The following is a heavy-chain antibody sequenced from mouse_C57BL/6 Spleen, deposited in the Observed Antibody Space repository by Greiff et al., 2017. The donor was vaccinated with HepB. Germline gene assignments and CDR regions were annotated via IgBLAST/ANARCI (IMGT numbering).Heavy chain of an antibody. V-gene: IGHV1-55*01. CDR1: GYTFTSYW. J-gene: IGHJ2*01. CDR3: ARGRGYDDYFDY. D-gene: IGHD2-2*01. CDR2: IYPGSGST. Sequence: QVQLQQPGAELVKPGASVKMSCKASGYTFTSYWITWVKQRPGQGLEWIGDIYPGSGSTNYNENVKSKATLTVDTSSSTAYMQLSSLTSEDSAVYYGARGRGYDDYFDYWGQGTTLTVSS.